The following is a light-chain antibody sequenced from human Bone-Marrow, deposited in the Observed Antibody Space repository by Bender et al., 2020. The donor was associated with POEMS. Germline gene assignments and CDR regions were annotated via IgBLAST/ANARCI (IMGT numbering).Light chain of an antibody. V-gene: IGLV1-44*01. CDR2: SNN. CDR3: AAWDGSGYV. J-gene: IGLJ1*01. Sequence: QSVLTQPPSASGTPGQRVTISCSGSDSNIGSHTVNWYQQLPGTAPKLLIYSNNQRPSGVPDRFSGSKSGTSGSLAISGLQSEDEADYYCAAWDGSGYVFGTGTTVTVL. CDR1: DSNIGSHT.